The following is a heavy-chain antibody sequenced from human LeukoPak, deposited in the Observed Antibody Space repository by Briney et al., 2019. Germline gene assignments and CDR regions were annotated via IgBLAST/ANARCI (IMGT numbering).Heavy chain of an antibody. Sequence: GGSLRLSCAASGFTFSSYGMHWVRQAPGKGLEWVSSISSGSSYIYYADSVKGRFTISRDNAKNSLYLQMNSLRAEDTAVYYCARGTGRGGVAVFDYWGQGTLVTVSS. V-gene: IGHV3-21*01. D-gene: IGHD6-19*01. J-gene: IGHJ4*02. CDR1: GFTFSSYG. CDR2: ISSGSSYI. CDR3: ARGTGRGGVAVFDY.